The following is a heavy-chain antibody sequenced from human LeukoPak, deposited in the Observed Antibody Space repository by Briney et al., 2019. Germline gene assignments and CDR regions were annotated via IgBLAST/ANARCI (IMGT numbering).Heavy chain of an antibody. D-gene: IGHD6-19*01. V-gene: IGHV1-8*01. Sequence: GASVKVSCKASGYTFTSYDINWVRQATGQGPEWMGWMTPKSDNTGHAQKFQGRVTMTRNTSISTAYMELSGLGFEDTAVYYCARGTAVAGTSDAFDIWGQGTMVTVSS. CDR2: MTPKSDNT. CDR1: GYTFTSYD. CDR3: ARGTAVAGTSDAFDI. J-gene: IGHJ3*02.